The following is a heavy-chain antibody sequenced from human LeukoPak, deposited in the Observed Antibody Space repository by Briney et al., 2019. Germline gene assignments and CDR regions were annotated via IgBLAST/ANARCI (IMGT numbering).Heavy chain of an antibody. CDR3: ARDSRSGWGNWFDP. Sequence: SETLSLTCTVSGGSISSYYWSWIRQPPGKGLEWIGYIYYSGSTKYNPSLKSRVTISVDTSKNQFSLKLSSVTAADTAVYYCARDSRSGWGNWFDPWGQGTLVTVSS. CDR2: IYYSGST. CDR1: GGSISSYY. J-gene: IGHJ5*02. D-gene: IGHD6-19*01. V-gene: IGHV4-59*12.